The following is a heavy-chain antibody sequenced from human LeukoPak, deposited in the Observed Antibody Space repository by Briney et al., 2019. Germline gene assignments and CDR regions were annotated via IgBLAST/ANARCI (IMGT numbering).Heavy chain of an antibody. Sequence: GGSLRLSCAASGFTFSTCNMHWVRQAPGKGLEWVAVVSKDGTNKFYADSVRGRFTISRDNSKNTLYLQMNSLRGEDTAVYHCARRPPSMAGLDNWGQGSLVTVSS. CDR3: ARRPPSMAGLDN. CDR2: VSKDGTNK. CDR1: GFTFSTCN. V-gene: IGHV3-30*01. J-gene: IGHJ4*02. D-gene: IGHD6-19*01.